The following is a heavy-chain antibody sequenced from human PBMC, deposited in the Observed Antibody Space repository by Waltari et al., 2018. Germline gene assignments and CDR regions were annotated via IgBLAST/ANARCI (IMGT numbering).Heavy chain of an antibody. V-gene: IGHV1-69*08. Sequence: QVQLVQSGAEVKKPGSSVKVSCKASGGTFSSYAISWVRRATGKGREWMGRIIPSCGTANYAQKFQGRVTITADKSTSTAYMELSSLRSEDTAVYYCAGGHGDYVPPLDYWGQGTLVTVSS. D-gene: IGHD4-17*01. CDR3: AGGHGDYVPPLDY. CDR2: IIPSCGTA. CDR1: GGTFSSYA. J-gene: IGHJ4*02.